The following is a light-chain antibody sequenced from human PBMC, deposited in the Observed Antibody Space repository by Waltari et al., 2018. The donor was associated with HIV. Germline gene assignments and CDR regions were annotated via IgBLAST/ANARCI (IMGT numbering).Light chain of an antibody. CDR3: QQYGSSPQT. CDR2: GAC. Sequence: EIVLTQSPGTLSLSPGERATLSCRASQRVTTSYLAWYQQKPGQAPRLLIYGACSRATGIPDRFSGSGSGTDFTLTISRLEPEDFAVYYCQQYGSSPQTFGQGTKVEIK. V-gene: IGKV3-20*01. CDR1: QRVTTSY. J-gene: IGKJ1*01.